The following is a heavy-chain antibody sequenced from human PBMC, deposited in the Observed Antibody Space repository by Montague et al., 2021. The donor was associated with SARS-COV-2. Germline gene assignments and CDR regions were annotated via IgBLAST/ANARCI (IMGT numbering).Heavy chain of an antibody. Sequence: TLSLTCTVSGGSISSGGYYWSWIRQHPGKGLEWIGYIYYSGSTYYNPSLKSRVTISVDTSKNQFSLKLSSVTAADTAVYYCARAAPWSFRDILTGYYYYYGMDVWGQGTTVTASS. CDR2: IYYSGST. V-gene: IGHV4-31*03. J-gene: IGHJ6*02. D-gene: IGHD3-9*01. CDR3: ARAAPWSFRDILTGYYYYYGMDV. CDR1: GGSISSGGYY.